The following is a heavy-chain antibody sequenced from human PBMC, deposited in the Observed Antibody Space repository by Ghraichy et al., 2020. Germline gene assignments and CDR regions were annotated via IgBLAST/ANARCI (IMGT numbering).Heavy chain of an antibody. D-gene: IGHD1-14*01. V-gene: IGHV3-30*18. CDR1: GFTFNTYG. CDR3: AKGRPPPEWDY. CDR2: ISDDGGYQ. J-gene: IGHJ4*02. Sequence: GESLNISCAASGFTFNTYGMHWARQAPGKGLEWVAVISDDGGYQHYADSVKGRFTISRDNSKNTLHLQMNSLRPEDTAVYYCAKGRPPPEWDYWGQGTLVTVSS.